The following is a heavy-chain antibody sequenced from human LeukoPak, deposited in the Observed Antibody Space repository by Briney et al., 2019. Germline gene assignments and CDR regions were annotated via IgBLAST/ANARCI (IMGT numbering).Heavy chain of an antibody. J-gene: IGHJ4*02. CDR2: ISGSGGST. V-gene: IGHV3-23*01. D-gene: IGHD2-15*01. CDR1: GFTFSSYA. CDR3: ARDLSLYCGGGSCYSLNY. Sequence: GGSLRLSCAASGFTFSSYAMSWVRQAPGKGLEWVSAISGSGGSTYYADSVKGRFTISRDNSKNTLYLQMNSLRAEDTAVYYCARDLSLYCGGGSCYSLNYWGQGTLVTVSS.